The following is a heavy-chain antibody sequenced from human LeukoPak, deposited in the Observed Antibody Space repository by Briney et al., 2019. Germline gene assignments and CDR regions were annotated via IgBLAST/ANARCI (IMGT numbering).Heavy chain of an antibody. CDR2: IKQDGSEK. D-gene: IGHD3-22*01. V-gene: IGHV3-7*01. CDR1: GFTFSSYW. CDR3: ARAKTTYYYDSSSGY. Sequence: GGSLRLSCAASGFTFSSYWMSWVRQAPGKGLEWVANIKQDGSEKYYVDSVKGRFTISRDNSKNTVRLQMNSLRAEDSAVYYCARAKTTYYYDSSSGYWGQGTLVTVSS. J-gene: IGHJ4*02.